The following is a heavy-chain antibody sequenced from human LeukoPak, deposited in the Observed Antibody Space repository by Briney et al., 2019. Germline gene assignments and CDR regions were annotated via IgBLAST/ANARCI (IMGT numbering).Heavy chain of an antibody. CDR3: ARAIDYGVMDV. D-gene: IGHD4-17*01. Sequence: GESLKISCKGSGYSFTSYWIGWVRQMPWKCFEWIGIIYTGDSDTRYSPSFQGQVTISADKSISTAYLQWSSLKASDTAMYYCARAIDYGVMDVWGKGTTVTVSS. CDR2: IYTGDSDT. CDR1: GYSFTSYW. J-gene: IGHJ6*03. V-gene: IGHV5-51*01.